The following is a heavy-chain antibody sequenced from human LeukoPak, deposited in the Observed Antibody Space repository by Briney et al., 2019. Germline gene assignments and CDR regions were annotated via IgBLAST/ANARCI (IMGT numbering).Heavy chain of an antibody. J-gene: IGHJ6*03. CDR3: ARTPGVHYYYMDV. CDR1: GGTFSSYA. CDR2: IIPILGIA. V-gene: IGHV1-69*04. Sequence: GSSVKVSCKASGGTFSSYAISWVRQAPAQGLEWMGRIIPILGIANYAQKLQGRVTITADKSTSTAYMELSSLRSEDTAVYYCARTPGVHYYYMDVWGKGTTVTVSS. D-gene: IGHD2-15*01.